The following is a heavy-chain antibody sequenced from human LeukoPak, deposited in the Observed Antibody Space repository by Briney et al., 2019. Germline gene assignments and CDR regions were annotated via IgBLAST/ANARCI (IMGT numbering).Heavy chain of an antibody. CDR3: AREIFGSGGYPDF. J-gene: IGHJ4*02. D-gene: IGHD3-10*01. CDR1: GFAFNTYA. V-gene: IGHV3-33*01. CDR2: IWHDGSHK. Sequence: GSSLRLSCAASGFAFNTYAMHWVRQAPGQGLEWVALIWHDGSHKFYSNSVRGQFTISRDNSKNTVSLQMNNLRPEDTAVYYCAREIFGSGGYPDFWGQGTLVTVSS.